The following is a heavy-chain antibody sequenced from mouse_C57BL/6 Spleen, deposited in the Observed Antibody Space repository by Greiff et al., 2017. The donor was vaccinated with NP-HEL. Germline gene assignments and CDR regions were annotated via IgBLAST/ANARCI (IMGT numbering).Heavy chain of an antibody. CDR3: ARCYDYDGYYAMDY. J-gene: IGHJ4*01. D-gene: IGHD2-4*01. Sequence: QVHVKQSGAELARPGASVKLSCKASGYTFTSYGISWVKQRTGQGLEWIGEIYPRSGNTYYNEKFKGKATLTADKSSSTAYMELRSLTSEDSAVYFCARCYDYDGYYAMDYWGQGTSVTVSS. CDR2: IYPRSGNT. CDR1: GYTFTSYG. V-gene: IGHV1-81*01.